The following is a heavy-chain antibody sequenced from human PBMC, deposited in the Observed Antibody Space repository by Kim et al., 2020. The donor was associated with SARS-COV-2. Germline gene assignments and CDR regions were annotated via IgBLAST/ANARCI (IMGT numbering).Heavy chain of an antibody. CDR2: INHSGST. CDR1: GGSFSVYY. V-gene: IGHV4-34*01. CDR3: ARGPTVTRRYYYGMDV. J-gene: IGHJ6*02. D-gene: IGHD4-17*01. Sequence: SETLSLTCAVYGGSFSVYYWSWIRQPPGKGLEWIGEINHSGSTNYNPSIKSRVTISVDTSKNQIPLKLSSVTAADTAVYYCARGPTVTRRYYYGMDVWG.